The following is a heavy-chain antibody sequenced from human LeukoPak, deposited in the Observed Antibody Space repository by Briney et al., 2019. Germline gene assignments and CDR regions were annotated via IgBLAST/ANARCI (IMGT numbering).Heavy chain of an antibody. CDR3: ARVNLRGSNYNWFDP. Sequence: SVKVSCKTSGGTFLSHTFSWVRQAPGHGLEWIGKITPVIETAKYAQTFQGRVSIYTDKDTTTVYMDLSGLRPDDTADYYCARVNLRGSNYNWFDPWGQGTRVIVSS. D-gene: IGHD3-10*01. CDR2: ITPVIETA. J-gene: IGHJ5*02. CDR1: GGTFLSHT. V-gene: IGHV1-69*08.